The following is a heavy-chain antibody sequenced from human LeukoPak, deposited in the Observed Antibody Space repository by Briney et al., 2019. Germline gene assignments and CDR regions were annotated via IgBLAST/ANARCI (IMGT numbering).Heavy chain of an antibody. CDR2: ISSDGTYT. CDR1: GFTFSIHL. V-gene: IGHV3-74*01. D-gene: IGHD1-26*01. J-gene: IGHJ4*02. Sequence: GGSQRLSWAASGFTFSIHLMHSVRQAPGKGLVWVSRISSDGTYTNYAASVRGRFTISRDDAQNTLYLQMNSLRAEDTAVYSCARGGAYSGSSRRYYFDYWGQGTLVTVPS. CDR3: ARGGAYSGSSRRYYFDY.